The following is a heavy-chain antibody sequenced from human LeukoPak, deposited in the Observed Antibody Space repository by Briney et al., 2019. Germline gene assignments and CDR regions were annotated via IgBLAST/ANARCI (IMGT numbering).Heavy chain of an antibody. J-gene: IGHJ4*02. D-gene: IGHD3-22*01. Sequence: ASVKVSCKASGYTFTRSGISWVRQAPGHGLEWMGWISAYNANTNYAQKLHGRVTMTTYTSTSPAYIELRSLRSYDTAVYYCARDDTYYYDSSGYPPFDYWGQGTLVTVSS. V-gene: IGHV1-18*01. CDR2: ISAYNANT. CDR1: GYTFTRSG. CDR3: ARDDTYYYDSSGYPPFDY.